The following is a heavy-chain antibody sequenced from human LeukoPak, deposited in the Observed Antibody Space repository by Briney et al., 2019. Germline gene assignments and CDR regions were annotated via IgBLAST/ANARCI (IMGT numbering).Heavy chain of an antibody. J-gene: IGHJ5*02. CDR2: IHDIGVA. CDR1: GRSIRDSDFY. V-gene: IGHV4-39*01. D-gene: IGHD2-8*02. Sequence: SETLSLTCTLSGRSIRDSDFYWGWIRQAPGQGLEWIGNIHDIGVAYYNPSLSSRVAISVVTSNQCSLRLTTVTAADTAVYPCARSYCTGAACPRRWFHPWGEGTLLTVSS. CDR3: ARSYCTGAACPRRWFHP.